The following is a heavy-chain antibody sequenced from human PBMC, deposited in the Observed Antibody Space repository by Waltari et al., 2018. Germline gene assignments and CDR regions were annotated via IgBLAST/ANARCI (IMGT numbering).Heavy chain of an antibody. V-gene: IGHV4-39*07. Sequence: QLQLQESGPGLVKPSETLSLTCTVSGCSISHNTYYWGWIRQPPGKGLEWIGSIYYSGSTYYNPSLRSRVTIVVDTSKNQFSLKLTSVTAADTAVYYCARDVVIMENWFDPWGQGTLVTVSS. CDR2: IYYSGST. CDR1: GCSISHNTYY. J-gene: IGHJ5*02. D-gene: IGHD2-15*01. CDR3: ARDVVIMENWFDP.